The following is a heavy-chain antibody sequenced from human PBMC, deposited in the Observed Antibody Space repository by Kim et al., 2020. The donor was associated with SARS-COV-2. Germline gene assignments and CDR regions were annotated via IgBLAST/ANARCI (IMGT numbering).Heavy chain of an antibody. V-gene: IGHV1-58*01. CDR2: IVVGSGNT. J-gene: IGHJ6*02. Sequence: SVKVSCKASGFTFTSSAVQWVRQARGQRLEWIGWIVVGSGNTNYAQKFQERVTITRDMSTSTAYMELSSLRSEDTAVYYCAADDPQYYDFWSGYSAYYYYGMDVWGQGTTVTVS. CDR1: GFTFTSSA. D-gene: IGHD3-3*01. CDR3: AADDPQYYDFWSGYSAYYYYGMDV.